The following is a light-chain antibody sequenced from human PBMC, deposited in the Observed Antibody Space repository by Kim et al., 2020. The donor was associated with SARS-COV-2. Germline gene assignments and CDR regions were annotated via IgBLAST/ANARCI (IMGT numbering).Light chain of an antibody. CDR1: RSDVGGYNY. Sequence: GQSITISCTGTRSDVGGYNYVSWYQQHPGKAPKLMIYDVSNRPSGVSNRFSGSKSGNTASLTISGLQAEDEADYYCSSYTSSNTYVFGPGTKVTVL. V-gene: IGLV2-14*03. J-gene: IGLJ1*01. CDR3: SSYTSSNTYV. CDR2: DVS.